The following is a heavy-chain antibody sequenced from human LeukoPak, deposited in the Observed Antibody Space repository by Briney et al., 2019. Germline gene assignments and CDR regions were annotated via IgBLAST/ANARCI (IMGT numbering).Heavy chain of an antibody. J-gene: IGHJ4*02. CDR1: GFTFSSYG. Sequence: GGSLRLSCAASGFTFSSYGMHWVRQAPGKGLEWVAVIWYDGSNKYYADSVKGRFTISRDNAKNSLYLQMNSLRAEDTAVYYCASTWAIAAAGNYWGQGTLVTVSS. D-gene: IGHD6-13*01. CDR2: IWYDGSNK. CDR3: ASTWAIAAAGNY. V-gene: IGHV3-33*01.